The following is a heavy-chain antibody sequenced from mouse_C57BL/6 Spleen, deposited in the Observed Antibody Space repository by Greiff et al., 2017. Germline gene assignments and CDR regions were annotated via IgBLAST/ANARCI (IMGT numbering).Heavy chain of an antibody. Sequence: VHLVESGAELVRPGASVTLSCKASGYTFTDYEMHWVKQTPVHGLEWIGAIDPETGGTAYNQKFKGKAILTADKSSSTAYMELRSLTSEDSAVYYCTRGWDLGYFDVWGTGTTVTVSA. V-gene: IGHV1-15*01. J-gene: IGHJ1*03. CDR2: IDPETGGT. CDR1: GYTFTDYE. D-gene: IGHD4-1*01. CDR3: TRGWDLGYFDV.